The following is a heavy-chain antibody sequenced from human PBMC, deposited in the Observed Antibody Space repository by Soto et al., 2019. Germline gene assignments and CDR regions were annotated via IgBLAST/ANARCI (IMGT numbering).Heavy chain of an antibody. Sequence: PSETLSLTCTVSGGSSSSGDYYWSWIRQPPGKGLEWIGYIYYSGSTYYNPSLKSRVTISVDTSKNQFSLKLSSVTAADTAVYYCAGSRDSGYYYVSQLGYYGMDVWGQGTTVTRLL. CDR1: GGSSSSGDYY. V-gene: IGHV4-30-4*01. J-gene: IGHJ6*02. CDR3: AGSRDSGYYYVSQLGYYGMDV. D-gene: IGHD3-22*01. CDR2: IYYSGST.